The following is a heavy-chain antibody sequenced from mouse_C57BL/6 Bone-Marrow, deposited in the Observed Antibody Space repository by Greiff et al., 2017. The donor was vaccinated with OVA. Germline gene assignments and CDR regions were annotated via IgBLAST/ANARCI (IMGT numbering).Heavy chain of an antibody. Sequence: EVQRVESGPGLVKPSQSLSLTCSVTGYSITSGYYWNWIRQFPGNKLEWMGYISYDGSNNYNPSLKNRISITRDTSKNQFFLKLNSVTTEDTATYYCARDLYYYGKWGQGTTLTVSS. D-gene: IGHD1-1*01. J-gene: IGHJ2*01. CDR2: ISYDGSN. CDR1: GYSITSGYY. V-gene: IGHV3-6*01. CDR3: ARDLYYYGK.